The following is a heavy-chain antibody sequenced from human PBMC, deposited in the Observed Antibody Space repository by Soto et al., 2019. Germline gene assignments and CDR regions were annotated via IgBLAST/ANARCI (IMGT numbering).Heavy chain of an antibody. J-gene: IGHJ6*02. CDR1: GFTFTSYA. D-gene: IGHD5-18*01. CDR3: AKGDTTMITDYYAMDV. V-gene: IGHV3-23*01. Sequence: PGGSLRLSCAVSGFTFTSYATTWVRQAPGKGLEWVSAISGSGGSEFYADSVKGRFTISRDNSKNTLYLQMKSLRAEDTALYYCAKGDTTMITDYYAMDVWGQGTTVTVSS. CDR2: ISGSGGSE.